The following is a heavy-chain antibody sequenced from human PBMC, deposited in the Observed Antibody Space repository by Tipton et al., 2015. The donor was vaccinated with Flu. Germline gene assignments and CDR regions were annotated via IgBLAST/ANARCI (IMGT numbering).Heavy chain of an antibody. CDR1: VGSFSDYY. CDR3: ARGFSGLVAEI. V-gene: IGHV4-34*01. J-gene: IGHJ4*02. D-gene: IGHD5-12*01. CDR2: IKHGTIT. Sequence: LRLSCALYVGSFSDYYWSWIRQSPGKGLEWIGEIKHGTITNYNPSLKSRVTISVDTSQNQLSLKLNSVTAADTAVYYCARGFSGLVAEIWGQGTLATVSS.